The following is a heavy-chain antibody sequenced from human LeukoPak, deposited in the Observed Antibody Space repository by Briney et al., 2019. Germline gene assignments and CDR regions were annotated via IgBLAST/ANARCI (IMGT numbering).Heavy chain of an antibody. CDR3: AKAKNYYDSSGYYADY. Sequence: GGSLRLSCAASGFTFSSYAMSWVRQAPGKGLEWVSAISGSGGSTYYADSVKGRFTISRDNSKNTLYLQMNSLRAEDTAVYYCAKAKNYYDSSGYYADYCGQGTLVTVSS. CDR2: ISGSGGST. CDR1: GFTFSSYA. D-gene: IGHD3-22*01. J-gene: IGHJ4*02. V-gene: IGHV3-23*01.